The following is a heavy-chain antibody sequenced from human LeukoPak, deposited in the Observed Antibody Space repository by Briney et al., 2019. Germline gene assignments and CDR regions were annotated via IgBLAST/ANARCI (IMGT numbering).Heavy chain of an antibody. V-gene: IGHV3-48*01. J-gene: IGHJ4*02. CDR3: ARELAAAGTVLDY. Sequence: SGGSLRLSCAASGFTFSTYSMNWVRQAPGKGLEWVSYISSRSSTIYYADSVKGRFTISRDNAKNSLYLQMNSLRAEDTAVYYCARELAAAGTVLDYWGLGTLVTVSS. CDR1: GFTFSTYS. D-gene: IGHD6-13*01. CDR2: ISSRSSTI.